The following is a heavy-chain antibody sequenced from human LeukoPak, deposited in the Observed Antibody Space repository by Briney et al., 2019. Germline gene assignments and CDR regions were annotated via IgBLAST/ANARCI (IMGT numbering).Heavy chain of an antibody. CDR1: GFTVSSNY. CDR2: ISSSSSYI. CDR3: ARSTSSGYYVY. Sequence: TGGSLRLSCAASGFTVSSNYMSWVRQAPGKGLEWVSSISSSSSYIYYADSVKGRFTISRDNAKNSLYLQMNSLRAEDTAVYYCARSTSSGYYVYWGQGTLVTVSS. D-gene: IGHD3-22*01. V-gene: IGHV3-21*01. J-gene: IGHJ4*02.